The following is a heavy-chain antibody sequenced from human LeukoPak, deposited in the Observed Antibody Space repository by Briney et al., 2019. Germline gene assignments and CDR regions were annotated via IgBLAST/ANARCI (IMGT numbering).Heavy chain of an antibody. CDR1: GLTVSSNY. J-gene: IGHJ4*02. CDR2: IYSGGST. CDR3: AREYYYGSGSYEAYFDY. V-gene: IGHV3-53*01. Sequence: GGSLRLSCAASGLTVSSNYMSWVRQAPGKGLEWVSVIYSGGSTYYADSVKGRFTISRDNSKNTLYLQMNSLRAEDTAVYYCAREYYYGSGSYEAYFDYWGQGTLVTVSS. D-gene: IGHD3-10*01.